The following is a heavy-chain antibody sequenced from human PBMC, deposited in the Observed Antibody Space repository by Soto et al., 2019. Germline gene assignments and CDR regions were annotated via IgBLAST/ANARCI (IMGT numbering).Heavy chain of an antibody. CDR1: GGSIISYY. Sequence: SETLSLTCTVSGGSIISYYWSWIRQPPGKGLEWIGYIYYSGSTNYNPSLKSRVTISVDTSKNQFSLKLSSVTAADTAVYYCARKYYYDSSGYYSNWFDPWGQGTLVTVSS. CDR2: IYYSGST. D-gene: IGHD3-22*01. J-gene: IGHJ5*02. CDR3: ARKYYYDSSGYYSNWFDP. V-gene: IGHV4-59*01.